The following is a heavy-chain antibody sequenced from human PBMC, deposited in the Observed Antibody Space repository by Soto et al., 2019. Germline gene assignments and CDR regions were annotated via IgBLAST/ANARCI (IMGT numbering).Heavy chain of an antibody. CDR1: GYTFTTYG. CDR3: ARSRSIALENDY. V-gene: IGHV1-18*01. J-gene: IGHJ4*02. CDR2: ISIYSGNT. D-gene: IGHD6-6*01. Sequence: GVSVKVSCKPSGYTFTTYGITWVRQAPGQGLEWMGWISIYSGNTNYAQKLQGRVTMTTDTSTSTAYMELRSLRSDDTAVYFCARSRSIALENDYWGQGTQVTVS.